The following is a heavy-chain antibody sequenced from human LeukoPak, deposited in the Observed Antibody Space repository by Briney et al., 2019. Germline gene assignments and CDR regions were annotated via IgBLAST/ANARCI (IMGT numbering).Heavy chain of an antibody. V-gene: IGHV1-18*01. Sequence: ASVKVSCKASGYTLTSYGISWVRQAPGQGLEWMGWISAYNGNTNYAQKLQGRVTMTTDTSTSTAYMELRSLRSDDTAVYYCARDRIVPAAMFPTYYYGMDVWGQGTTVTVSS. J-gene: IGHJ6*02. D-gene: IGHD2-2*01. CDR2: ISAYNGNT. CDR1: GYTLTSYG. CDR3: ARDRIVPAAMFPTYYYGMDV.